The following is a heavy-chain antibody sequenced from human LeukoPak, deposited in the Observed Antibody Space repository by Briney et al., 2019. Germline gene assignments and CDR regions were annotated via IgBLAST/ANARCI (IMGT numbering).Heavy chain of an antibody. V-gene: IGHV4-59*11. CDR1: GGSISSHY. CDR2: IYYSGST. D-gene: IGHD6-13*01. CDR3: ARRYSGSWYLDL. J-gene: IGHJ5*02. Sequence: SETLSLTCTVSGGSISSHYWNWIRQPPGKGLEWIGDIYYSGSTHYNPSLKSRATISVDMSKNQFSLKLSSATEADTAVYYCARRYSGSWYLDLWGQGALVTVSS.